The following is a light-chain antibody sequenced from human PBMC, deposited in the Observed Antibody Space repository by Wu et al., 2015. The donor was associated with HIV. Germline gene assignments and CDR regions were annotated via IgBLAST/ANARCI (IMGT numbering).Light chain of an antibody. CDR3: QQYNNWPLT. Sequence: EIVMTQSAATLSVSPGERATLSCRASQSVSNSLAWYQQEPGQAPRLLIYGASTRATGIPARFSGSGSGTDFTLTISTLQSEDFAVYYCQQYNNWPLTFGGGTKVEIK. J-gene: IGKJ4*01. CDR2: GAS. V-gene: IGKV3-15*01. CDR1: QSVSNS.